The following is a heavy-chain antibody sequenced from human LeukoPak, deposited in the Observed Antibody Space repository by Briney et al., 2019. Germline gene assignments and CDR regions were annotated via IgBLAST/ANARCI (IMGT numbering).Heavy chain of an antibody. CDR2: ISYDGSNK. V-gene: IGHV3-30-3*01. Sequence: GGSLRLSCAASGFTFSSYAMHWVRQAPGKGLEWVAVISYDGSNKYYADSVKGRFIISRDNSKNTLYLQVNSLRAEDTAVYYCARESPGYRAHFDYWGQGTLVTVSS. CDR3: ARESPGYRAHFDY. D-gene: IGHD6-13*01. CDR1: GFTFSSYA. J-gene: IGHJ4*02.